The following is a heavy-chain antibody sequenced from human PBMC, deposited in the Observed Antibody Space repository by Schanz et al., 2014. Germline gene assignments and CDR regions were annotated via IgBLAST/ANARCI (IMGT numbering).Heavy chain of an antibody. CDR3: ARDQSPYTNSSDVRYFDY. V-gene: IGHV3-11*05. CDR1: GFSFRKSA. CDR2: ISSSSSYT. J-gene: IGHJ4*02. Sequence: QVQLVESGGGLVKPGGSLRLSCAASGFSFRKSAMSWVRQAPGKGLEWVSYISSSSSYTNYADSVKGRFTISRDNAKNSLYLQMNSLRSDDTAVYYCARDQSPYTNSSDVRYFDYWGQGSLVTVSS. D-gene: IGHD6-6*01.